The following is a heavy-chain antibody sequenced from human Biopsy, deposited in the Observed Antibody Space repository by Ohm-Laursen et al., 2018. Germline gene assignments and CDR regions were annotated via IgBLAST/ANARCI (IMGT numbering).Heavy chain of an antibody. D-gene: IGHD2-2*02. CDR1: GFSLNTRGMS. CDR2: IDLDDAK. V-gene: IGHV2-70*16. CDR3: ARIPILVVPAAIVYRHRRHLQGLDV. J-gene: IGHJ6*02. Sequence: TQTLTLTFTLSGFSLNTRGMSVTWIRQPPGKALEWLARIDLDDAKFHNGSLKTRLTISKDTSENHVVLTLSDVDPVDTATYYCARIPILVVPAAIVYRHRRHLQGLDVWGQGTTVIVSS.